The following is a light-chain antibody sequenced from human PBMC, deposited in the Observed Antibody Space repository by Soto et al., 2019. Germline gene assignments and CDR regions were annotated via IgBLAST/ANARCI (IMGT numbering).Light chain of an antibody. CDR2: DAY. V-gene: IGLV7-46*01. CDR1: TGPVTPGHY. CDR3: LLSFSGAWV. J-gene: IGLJ3*02. Sequence: QAVVTQEPSLTVSPVGTVTLTCASSTGPVTPGHYPYWFQQIPGQAPKTVIYDAYNKHYWTPARFSGSLLGGKAALTLSGAQPDDEADYSCLLSFSGAWVFGGGTKLTVL.